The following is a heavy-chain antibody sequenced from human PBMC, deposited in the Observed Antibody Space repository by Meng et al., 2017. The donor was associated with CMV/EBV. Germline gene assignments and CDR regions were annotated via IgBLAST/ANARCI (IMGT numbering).Heavy chain of an antibody. D-gene: IGHD3-22*01. CDR2: INPNSGGT. Sequence: QVQLVHSAAEMKKPGASLRASCKASGYNFTGYYMDGVRQAPGQGLEWMGWINPNSGGTNYAQKFQGRVTMTRDTSISTAYMELSRLRSDDTAVYYCDKELYYYDSSGYGPPFDYWGQGTMVIVSS. CDR1: GYNFTGYY. J-gene: IGHJ4*02. CDR3: DKELYYYDSSGYGPPFDY. V-gene: IGHV1-2*02.